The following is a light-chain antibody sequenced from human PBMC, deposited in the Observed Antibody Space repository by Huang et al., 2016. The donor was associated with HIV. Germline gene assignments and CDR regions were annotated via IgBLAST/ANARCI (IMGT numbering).Light chain of an antibody. V-gene: IGKV6-21*02. CDR3: HQSSTLPLT. Sequence: EIVLTQSPDFQSVTPKEKVTITCRASQSIGRSLHWYQKKPDHSPKSVIKNASQSISGVPSRFSGSGSGTDFNLTINSLEAEDAATYYCHQSSTLPLTFGAGTKVAIK. CDR2: NAS. CDR1: QSIGRS. J-gene: IGKJ4*01.